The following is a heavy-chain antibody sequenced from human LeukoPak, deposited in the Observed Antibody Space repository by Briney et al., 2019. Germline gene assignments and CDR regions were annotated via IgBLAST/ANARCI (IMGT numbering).Heavy chain of an antibody. D-gene: IGHD5-18*01. CDR3: ARGSGYSYGLFS. Sequence: GGSRRLSCAASGFTFSSYSMNWVRQAPGKGLEWVSSISSSSSYIYYADSVKGRFTISRDNAKNSLYLQMNSLRAEDTAVYYCARGSGYSYGLFSWGQGTLVTVSS. CDR2: ISSSSSYI. CDR1: GFTFSSYS. J-gene: IGHJ5*02. V-gene: IGHV3-21*01.